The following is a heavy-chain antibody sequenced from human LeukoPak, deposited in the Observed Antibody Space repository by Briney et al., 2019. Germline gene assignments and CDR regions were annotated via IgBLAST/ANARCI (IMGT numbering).Heavy chain of an antibody. V-gene: IGHV3-23*01. J-gene: IGHJ2*01. D-gene: IGHD3-10*01. CDR2: ILGSGGST. CDR3: AKDRVQGSWYFDL. Sequence: GGSLRLSCAASGFTFSSYAMSWVRQAPGKGLEWVSGILGSGGSTFFADSLKGRFTVSRDNSKNTLYLHMNSLGADDTAVYYCAKDRVQGSWYFDLWGRGTLVTVSS. CDR1: GFTFSSYA.